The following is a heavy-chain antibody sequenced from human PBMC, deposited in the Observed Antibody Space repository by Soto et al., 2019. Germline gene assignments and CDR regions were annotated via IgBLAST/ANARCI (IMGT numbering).Heavy chain of an antibody. D-gene: IGHD6-19*01. Sequence: PGGSLRLSCAASGFTFNKYGIHWVRQAPGKGLEWVAVIWHDGSEKYYADSVKYRFTISRDNSKNTLYLQMNSLRAEDTAVYYCAKDQWLVPDYWGQGTLVTVSS. CDR1: GFTFNKYG. J-gene: IGHJ4*02. CDR3: AKDQWLVPDY. CDR2: IWHDGSEK. V-gene: IGHV3-30*02.